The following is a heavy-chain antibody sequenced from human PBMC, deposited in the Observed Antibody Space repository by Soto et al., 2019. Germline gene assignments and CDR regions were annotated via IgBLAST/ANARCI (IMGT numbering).Heavy chain of an antibody. J-gene: IGHJ6*02. Sequence: PRLSCAASVFTVSSNYMSWVRQAPGKGLEWVSVIYSGGSTYYADSVSGRFTISRDNSKNTLYLQMKSLRAEDTAVYYCAKDAPATRHGIDVWGQGSKVTVS. V-gene: IGHV3-53*01. CDR3: AKDAPATRHGIDV. CDR2: IYSGGST. CDR1: VFTVSSNY.